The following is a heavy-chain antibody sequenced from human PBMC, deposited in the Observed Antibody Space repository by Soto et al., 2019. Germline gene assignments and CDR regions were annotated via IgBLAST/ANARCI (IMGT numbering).Heavy chain of an antibody. CDR3: AKGFCATTSCSRGYFDY. Sequence: EVQLLESGGGLVQPGGSLRLSCAAPGFTFSSYAMTWVRQAPGQGLEWVSSISGSGATTYYADSVKGRFTISRGNSENTLFLQMNSLGAVDTAVYYCAKGFCATTSCSRGYFDYWGQGTLVTVSS. V-gene: IGHV3-23*01. J-gene: IGHJ4*02. CDR2: ISGSGATT. CDR1: GFTFSSYA. D-gene: IGHD2-2*01.